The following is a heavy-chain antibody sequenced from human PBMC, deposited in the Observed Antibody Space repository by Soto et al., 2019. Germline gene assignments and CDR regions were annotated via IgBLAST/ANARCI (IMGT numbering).Heavy chain of an antibody. J-gene: IGHJ6*02. Sequence: PSETLCLTCAVSGASISSSNWWTWVRQSPGKGLEWIGEIHHSETTNYNPSLNSRVSISVDKSKNQFSLKLTSVTAADTADYYCARTSYYDSSGYYNIDFWGQGTTVTVSS. D-gene: IGHD3-22*01. CDR1: GASISSSNW. CDR3: ARTSYYDSSGYYNIDF. V-gene: IGHV4-4*02. CDR2: IHHSETT.